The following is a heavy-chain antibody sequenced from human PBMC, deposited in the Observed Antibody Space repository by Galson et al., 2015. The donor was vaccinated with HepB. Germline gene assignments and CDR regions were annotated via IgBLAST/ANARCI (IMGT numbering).Heavy chain of an antibody. CDR3: ATRVGYYDYVWGSYRYTKIDY. Sequence: SLRLSCAASGFTVSSNYMSWVRQAPGEGLEWVSVIYSGGSTYYADSVKGRFTISRDNSKNTLYLQMNSLRAEDTAVYYCATRVGYYDYVWGSYRYTKIDYWGQGTLVTVSS. J-gene: IGHJ4*02. V-gene: IGHV3-53*01. CDR1: GFTVSSNY. D-gene: IGHD3-16*02. CDR2: IYSGGST.